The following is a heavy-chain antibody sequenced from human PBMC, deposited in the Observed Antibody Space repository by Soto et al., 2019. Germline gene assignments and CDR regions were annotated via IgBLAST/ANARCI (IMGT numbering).Heavy chain of an antibody. CDR1: GGSISGGTYY. V-gene: IGHV4-31*03. CDR2: IYFSGST. Sequence: QVQLQESGPGLVKPSQTLSLTCTVSGGSISGGTYYWSWIRQPPGQGLEWIGYIYFSGSTYYNPSLKSRVIISVDTSKNQFSLRLSSVTAADTAVYYCARGDWPTQMDVWGHGTTVTVSS. D-gene: IGHD2-21*01. J-gene: IGHJ6*02. CDR3: ARGDWPTQMDV.